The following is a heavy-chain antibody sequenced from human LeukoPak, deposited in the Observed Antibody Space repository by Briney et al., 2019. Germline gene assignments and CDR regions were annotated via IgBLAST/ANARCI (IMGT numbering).Heavy chain of an antibody. V-gene: IGHV4-4*02. CDR1: GGSVSSTNW. CDR3: ARDLGSYYGMDV. Sequence: SETLSLTCGVSGGSVSSTNWWTWIRQPPGKGLEWIGEVHLDGRTNFNPSLKSRLTMSVDLSENHFSLKRTSVTAADTAVYYCARDLGSYYGMDVWGQGTTVTVSS. CDR2: VHLDGRT. D-gene: IGHD3-16*01. J-gene: IGHJ6*02.